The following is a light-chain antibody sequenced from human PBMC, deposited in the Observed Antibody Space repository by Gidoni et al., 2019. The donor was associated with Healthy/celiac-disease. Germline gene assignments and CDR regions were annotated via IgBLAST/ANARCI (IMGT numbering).Light chain of an antibody. V-gene: IGLV1-40*01. CDR3: QSYDSSLSAEGLGV. CDR2: GNS. J-gene: IGLJ1*01. Sequence: QSVLTQPPSVSGAPGQRVTISCTGSSSNIGAGYDVHWYQQLPGTAPKLLIYGNSNRPSGVPDRFSGSKSGTSASLAITGLQAEDEADYYCQSYDSSLSAEGLGVFGTGTKVTVL. CDR1: SSNIGAGYD.